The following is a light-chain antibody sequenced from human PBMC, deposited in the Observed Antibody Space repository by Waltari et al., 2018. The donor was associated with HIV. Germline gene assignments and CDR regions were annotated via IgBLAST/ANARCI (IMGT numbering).Light chain of an antibody. Sequence: DIVMTQSPDSLPVSLGERATINCTSSRSILYSSDNRNYLAWYQQKPRQPPKLLISWASTLESGVPDRFSGSGSGTDFTLTITRLQAEDVAVYHCQQYFRIPPTFGGGTKVQIK. CDR3: QQYFRIPPT. CDR1: RSILYSSDNRNY. V-gene: IGKV4-1*01. CDR2: WAS. J-gene: IGKJ4*01.